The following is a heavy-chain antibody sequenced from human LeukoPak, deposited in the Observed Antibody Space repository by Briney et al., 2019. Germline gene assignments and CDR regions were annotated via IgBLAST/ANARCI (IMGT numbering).Heavy chain of an antibody. CDR2: ISSGSGHI. Sequence: GSLRLSCAASGLTFSDYSMNWVRQAPGKGLEWVSSISSGSGHIYYAESVRGRFTISRDNAKNSLFLEMNSLSAEDTAVYYCAGGSSTNSYYVDYWGQGTVVTVSS. CDR3: AGGSSTNSYYVDY. D-gene: IGHD6-13*01. CDR1: GLTFSDYS. V-gene: IGHV3-21*01. J-gene: IGHJ4*02.